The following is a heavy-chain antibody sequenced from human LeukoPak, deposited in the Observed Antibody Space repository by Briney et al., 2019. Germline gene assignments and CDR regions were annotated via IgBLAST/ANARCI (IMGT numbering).Heavy chain of an antibody. CDR1: GYTFTSYG. D-gene: IGHD3-22*01. V-gene: IGHV1-18*01. J-gene: IGHJ4*02. CDR2: ISAYNGNT. Sequence: DSVKVSCKASGYTFTSYGISWVRQAPGQGLEWMGWISAYNGNTNYAQKLQGRVTMTTDTSTSTAYMELRSLRSDDTAVYCCARVDYYDSSGYSTPYYWGQGTLVTVSS. CDR3: ARVDYYDSSGYSTPYY.